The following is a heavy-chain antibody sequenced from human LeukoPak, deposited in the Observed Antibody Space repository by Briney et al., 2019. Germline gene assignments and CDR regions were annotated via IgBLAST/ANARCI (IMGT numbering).Heavy chain of an antibody. CDR2: ITGSGSST. V-gene: IGHV3-48*03. CDR3: ARGVGSVAGTTDY. Sequence: GGSLRLSCVASGFTFSSYNMNWVRQAPGKGLEWVSYITGSGSSTDYAPSVKGRFFISRDSAKDSLFLQMSSLRVEDTAVYYCARGVGSVAGTTDYWGRGILVTVSS. J-gene: IGHJ4*02. D-gene: IGHD6-19*01. CDR1: GFTFSSYN.